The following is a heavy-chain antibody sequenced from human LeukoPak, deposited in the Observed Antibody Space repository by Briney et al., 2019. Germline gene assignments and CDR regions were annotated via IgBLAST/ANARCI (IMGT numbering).Heavy chain of an antibody. Sequence: GGSLRLSCAASGFTLSSNYMSWVRQAPGKGLEWVSVIYSGGSTYYPDSVKGRFTISRDNSKNTLYLQMNSLRAEDTSVYYCAVYYYGMDVWGQGTTVTVSS. CDR3: AVYYYGMDV. V-gene: IGHV3-53*01. CDR2: IYSGGST. CDR1: GFTLSSNY. J-gene: IGHJ6*02.